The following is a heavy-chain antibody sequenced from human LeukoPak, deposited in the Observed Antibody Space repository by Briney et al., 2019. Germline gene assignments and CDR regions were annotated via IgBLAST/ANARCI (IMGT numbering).Heavy chain of an antibody. CDR2: IFSSGST. D-gene: IGHD6-13*01. CDR1: GGSMSGYY. Sequence: SETLSLTCTVSGGSMSGYYWSWIRQPAGMGLEWIGRIFSSGSTNYNPSLKSRVSMAVDTSKNQFSLNLNSAIAADTAMYYCARGINIGDSRFFDPWGQGILVTVSS. J-gene: IGHJ5*02. CDR3: ARGINIGDSRFFDP. V-gene: IGHV4-4*07.